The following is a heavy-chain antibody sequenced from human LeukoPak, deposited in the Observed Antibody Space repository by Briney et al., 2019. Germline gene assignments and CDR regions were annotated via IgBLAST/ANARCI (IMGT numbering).Heavy chain of an antibody. CDR1: GGSFSGYY. D-gene: IGHD3-16*01. CDR3: ARHYGP. J-gene: IGHJ5*02. V-gene: IGHV4-34*01. Sequence: SETLSLTCAVYGGSFSGYYWSWIRQPPGKGLGWIGSIYDSGSTYYNPSLKSRVTISVDTSKNQFSLKLNSVTAADTAVYYCARHYGPWGQGTLVTVS. CDR2: IYDSGST.